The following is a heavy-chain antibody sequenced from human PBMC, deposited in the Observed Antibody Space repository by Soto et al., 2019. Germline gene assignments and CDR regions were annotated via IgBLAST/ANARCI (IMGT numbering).Heavy chain of an antibody. CDR2: VSPNSGST. V-gene: IGHV1-2*02. Sequence: ASVKVSCKASGSSFSGYYIHWVRQAPGQGLEWMGRVSPNSGSTSYAQKFQGRVTVTWDTSFTTAYLELNSLRSDDSAMYWCARGGNLEYSSPGGDYYYAMDVWGQGTAVTVSS. J-gene: IGHJ6*02. CDR1: GSSFSGYY. CDR3: ARGGNLEYSSPGGDYYYAMDV. D-gene: IGHD3-22*01.